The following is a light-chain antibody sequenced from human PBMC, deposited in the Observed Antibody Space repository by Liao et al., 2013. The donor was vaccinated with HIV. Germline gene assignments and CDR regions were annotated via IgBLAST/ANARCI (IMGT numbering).Light chain of an antibody. Sequence: SYELTQPPSLSVSPGQTASITCSGDDLGNKFVCWFQQKPGQSPILVMYENNQRPSGIPERFSGSNSGNTATLTISGTQAVDEADYYCQAWDXDSACYVFGTGTKVNVL. J-gene: IGLJ1*01. V-gene: IGLV3-1*01. CDR1: DLGNKF. CDR2: ENN. CDR3: QAWDXDSACYV.